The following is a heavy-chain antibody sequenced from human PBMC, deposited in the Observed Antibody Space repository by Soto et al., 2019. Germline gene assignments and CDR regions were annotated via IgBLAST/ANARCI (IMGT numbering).Heavy chain of an antibody. V-gene: IGHV3-33*06. Sequence: PGGSLRLSCAASGFNFRNYAMHWVRQAPGKGLEWVAVIWSDGSEKYYGASVKGRVTISRDNFKNTVSRKMNSLRVEDTAIYYCVKVPSPSPGPTDDNWFDVWGLGTLVTVSS. J-gene: IGHJ5*02. CDR1: GFNFRNYA. CDR2: IWSDGSEK. CDR3: VKVPSPSPGPTDDNWFDV.